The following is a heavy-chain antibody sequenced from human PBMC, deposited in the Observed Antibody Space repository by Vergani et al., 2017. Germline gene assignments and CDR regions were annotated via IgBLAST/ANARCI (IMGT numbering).Heavy chain of an antibody. V-gene: IGHV3-30*02. CDR2: IRYDGSNT. CDR3: AKASGGYYYYYMDV. D-gene: IGHD1-14*01. CDR1: GFTFSNYG. Sequence: QVQLVESGGGVVQPGGSLRLSCGASGFTFSNYGMHWVRQAPGKGLEWVTFIRYDGSNTYYADSVKGRFTISRDNSKNTLFLQMNSLRPEDTAVYYCAKASGGYYYYYMDVWGKGTTVTVSS. J-gene: IGHJ6*03.